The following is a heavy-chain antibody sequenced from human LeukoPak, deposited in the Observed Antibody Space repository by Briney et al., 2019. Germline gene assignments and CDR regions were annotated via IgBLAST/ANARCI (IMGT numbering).Heavy chain of an antibody. V-gene: IGHV3-15*01. CDR3: TTGGRWHYYYGMDV. J-gene: IGHJ6*02. CDR1: GFTFSDAW. Sequence: GGSLRLSCAASGFTFSDAWMSWVRQAPGKGLEWVGRIKSKTDGGTTDYAAPVKGRFTISRDDSKNTLYLQMNSLKTEDTAVYYCTTGGRWHYYYGMDVWGQGTTVTVSS. D-gene: IGHD2-15*01. CDR2: IKSKTDGGTT.